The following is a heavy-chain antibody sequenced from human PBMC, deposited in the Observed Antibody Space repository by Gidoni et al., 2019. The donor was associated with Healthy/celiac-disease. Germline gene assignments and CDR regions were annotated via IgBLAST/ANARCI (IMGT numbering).Heavy chain of an antibody. CDR1: GGSISSSSYY. D-gene: IGHD2-21*02. J-gene: IGHJ4*02. CDR2: IYYSWST. CDR3: ARDVAVVTPRSDFDY. V-gene: IGHV4-39*07. Sequence: QLQLQESGPGLVKPSETLSLPCTVSGGSISSSSYYWGWIRQPPGKGLEWIGSIYYSWSTYYNPSLKSRVTISVDTSKNQFSLKLSSVTAADTAVYYCARDVAVVTPRSDFDYWGQGTLVTVSS.